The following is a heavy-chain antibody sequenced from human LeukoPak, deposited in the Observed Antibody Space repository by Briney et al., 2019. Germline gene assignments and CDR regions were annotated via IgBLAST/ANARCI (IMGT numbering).Heavy chain of an antibody. J-gene: IGHJ4*02. CDR1: GGSISSYY. CDR2: IYYSGST. Sequence: PSETLSLTCTVSGGSISSYYWSWIRQPPGKGLEWIGYIYYSGSTNYNPSLKSRVTISVDTSKNQFSLKLSSVTAADTAVYYCAREDSSGWYGIFDYWGQGTLVTVSS. CDR3: AREDSSGWYGIFDY. D-gene: IGHD6-19*01. V-gene: IGHV4-59*01.